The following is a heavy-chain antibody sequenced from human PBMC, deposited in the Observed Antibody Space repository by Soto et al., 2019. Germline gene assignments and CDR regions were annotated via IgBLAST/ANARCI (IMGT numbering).Heavy chain of an antibody. D-gene: IGHD3-16*01. CDR2: IIPVIGNV. V-gene: IGHV1-69*02. Sequence: QVQLVQSGAAVKKPGSSVRVSCKTSRASFKKYSFNCVRQAPGGGPEWMGRIIPVIGNVNFIQKFQGRLTIDADESTGTAYMDLTRLKSEDTAIYYCATSSYDFESRGKFESWGQGTRVIVST. CDR3: ATSSYDFESRGKFES. CDR1: RASFKKYS. J-gene: IGHJ4*02.